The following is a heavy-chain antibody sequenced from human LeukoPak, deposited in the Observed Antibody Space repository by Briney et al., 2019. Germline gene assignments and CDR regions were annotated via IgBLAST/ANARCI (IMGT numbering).Heavy chain of an antibody. V-gene: IGHV1-69*05. CDR2: IIPIFGTA. Sequence: SVKVSCKASGGIFSSYAISWVRQAPGQGLEWMGRIIPIFGTANYAQKFQGRVTITTDESTSTAYMELSSLRSEDTAVYYCATIPGRRPRGVDDAFDIWGQGTMVTVSS. CDR1: GGIFSSYA. D-gene: IGHD1-26*01. CDR3: ATIPGRRPRGVDDAFDI. J-gene: IGHJ3*02.